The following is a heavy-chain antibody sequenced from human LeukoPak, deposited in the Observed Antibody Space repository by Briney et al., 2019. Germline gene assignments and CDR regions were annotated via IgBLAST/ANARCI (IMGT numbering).Heavy chain of an antibody. CDR2: INPNSGGT. Sequence: ASVKVSCKASGYTFTGYYMHWVRQAPGQGLEWMGWINPNSGGTNYAQKFQGRVTMTRDTSISTAYMELSRLRSDDTAVYYCARSDYYGSGRFWFDPWGQGTLVTASS. CDR3: ARSDYYGSGRFWFDP. J-gene: IGHJ5*02. D-gene: IGHD3-10*01. CDR1: GYTFTGYY. V-gene: IGHV1-2*02.